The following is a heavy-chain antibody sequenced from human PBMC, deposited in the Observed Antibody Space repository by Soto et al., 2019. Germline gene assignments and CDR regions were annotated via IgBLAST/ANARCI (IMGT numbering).Heavy chain of an antibody. J-gene: IGHJ6*02. CDR3: ARAARRFLFLEWIPVGSGSNEYGMDV. V-gene: IGHV1-2*04. CDR1: GYTFTGYY. D-gene: IGHD3-3*01. Sequence: ASVKVSCKASGYTFTGYYMHWVRQAPGQGLEWMGWINPNSGGTNYAQKFQGWVTMTRDTSISTAYMELSRLRSDDTAVYYCARAARRFLFLEWIPVGSGSNEYGMDVWGQGTTVTVSS. CDR2: INPNSGGT.